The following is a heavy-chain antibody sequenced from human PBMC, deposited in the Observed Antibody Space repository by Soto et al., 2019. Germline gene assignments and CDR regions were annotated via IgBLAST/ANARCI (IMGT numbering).Heavy chain of an antibody. D-gene: IGHD3-9*01. CDR2: INSDGSST. CDR1: GFTFSSYW. CDR3: ARELPYYDILTGQLDPMAYYYGMDV. Sequence: GGSLRLSCAASGFTFSSYWMHWVCQAPGKGLVWVSRINSDGSSTSYADSVKGRFTISRDNAKNTLYLQMNSLRAEDTAVYYCARELPYYDILTGQLDPMAYYYGMDVWGQGTPVTVYS. V-gene: IGHV3-74*01. J-gene: IGHJ6*02.